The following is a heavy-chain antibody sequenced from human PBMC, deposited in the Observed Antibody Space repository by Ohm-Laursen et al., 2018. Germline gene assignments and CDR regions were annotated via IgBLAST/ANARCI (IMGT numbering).Heavy chain of an antibody. CDR1: GHTFTSYD. V-gene: IGHV1-18*01. D-gene: IGHD2-2*01. CDR2: ISAYNGET. J-gene: IGHJ6*02. CDR3: ATDSTSSYYGMDV. Sequence: EASVKVSCNASGHTFTSYDISWVRQAPGQGLEWMGWISAYNGETNYAQKLQGRVTMTIDTSTSTAYMELRSLRSDDTAVFYCATDSTSSYYGMDVWGQGTTVTVSS.